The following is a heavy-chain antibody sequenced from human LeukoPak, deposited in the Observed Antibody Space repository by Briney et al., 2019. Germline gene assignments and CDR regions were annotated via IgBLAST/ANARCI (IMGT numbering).Heavy chain of an antibody. D-gene: IGHD3-3*01. Sequence: PSQTLSLTCTVSGGSISSGDYYWSWIRQPPGKGLEWIGYIYYSGSTYYNPSLKSRVTISVDTSKNQFSLKLSSVTAADTAVYYCARGDPGLRFLEWPEAFDIWGQGTMVTVSS. CDR1: GGSISSGDYY. CDR3: ARGDPGLRFLEWPEAFDI. J-gene: IGHJ3*02. V-gene: IGHV4-30-4*08. CDR2: IYYSGST.